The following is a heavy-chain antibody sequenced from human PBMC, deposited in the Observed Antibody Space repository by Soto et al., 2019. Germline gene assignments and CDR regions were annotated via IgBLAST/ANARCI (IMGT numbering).Heavy chain of an antibody. D-gene: IGHD6-13*01. CDR3: ARGSSVRGMNV. CDR1: GFIFSDYY. CDR2: ISGTDPYM. J-gene: IGHJ6*02. Sequence: GGSLRLSCAASGFIFSDYYMSWVRQAPGKGLEWVSYISGTDPYMKYADAVRGRFTISRDNAKNSVYLQMNSLRDDDTAVYYCARGSSVRGMNVWGRGTTVTVSS. V-gene: IGHV3-11*06.